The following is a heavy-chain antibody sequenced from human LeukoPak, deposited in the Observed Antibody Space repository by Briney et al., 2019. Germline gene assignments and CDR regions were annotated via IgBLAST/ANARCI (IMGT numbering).Heavy chain of an antibody. CDR2: INPNSGGT. CDR1: GYTFTGYY. V-gene: IGHV1-2*02. J-gene: IGHJ4*02. D-gene: IGHD3-22*01. Sequence: ASVKVSCKASGYTFTGYYMHWVRQAPGQGLEWMGWINPNSGGTNYAQKFQGRVTITADESTSTAYMELSSLRSEDTAVYYCARDIGYYYDSSGYYFDYWGQGTLVTVSS. CDR3: ARDIGYYYDSSGYYFDY.